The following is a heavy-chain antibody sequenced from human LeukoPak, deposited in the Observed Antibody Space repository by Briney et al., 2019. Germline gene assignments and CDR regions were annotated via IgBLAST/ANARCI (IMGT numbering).Heavy chain of an antibody. CDR3: ARDLFPIVVVPAASPNWFDP. CDR2: ISAYNGST. D-gene: IGHD2-2*01. CDR1: GYTFTSYG. J-gene: IGHJ5*02. Sequence: ASVKVSCKASGYTFTSYGISWVRQAPGQGLEWMGWISAYNGSTNYAQKLQGRVTMTTDTSTSTAYMELRSLRSDDTAVYYCARDLFPIVVVPAASPNWFDPWGQGTLVTVSS. V-gene: IGHV1-18*01.